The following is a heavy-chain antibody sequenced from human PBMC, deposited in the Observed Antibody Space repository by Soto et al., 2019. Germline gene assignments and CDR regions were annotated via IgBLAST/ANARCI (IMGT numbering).Heavy chain of an antibody. CDR1: GGSISSNNW. CDR2: IYHSGST. D-gene: IGHD2-15*01. V-gene: IGHV4-4*02. Sequence: QVQLQESGPGLVKPSETLSLTCAVSGGSISSNNWCSWFSQPPPKGRQWIGEIYHSGSTNYNQSLKSRVTMSLDKSKIQFSLSLTSMNAADTAVYDWARRYGDWRGGSCPFYPDWGQGTLVTASS. J-gene: IGHJ4*02. CDR3: ARRYGDWRGGSCPFYPD.